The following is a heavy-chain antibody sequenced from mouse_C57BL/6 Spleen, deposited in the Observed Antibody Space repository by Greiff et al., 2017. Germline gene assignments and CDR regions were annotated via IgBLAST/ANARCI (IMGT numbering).Heavy chain of an antibody. CDR3: AREYGYAEDY. V-gene: IGHV1-80*01. CDR2: IYPGDGDT. J-gene: IGHJ4*01. D-gene: IGHD5-2*01. Sequence: VHLVESGAELVKPGASVKISCKASGYAFSSYWMNWVKQRPGKGLEWIGQIYPGDGDTNYNGKFKGKATLTADTSSSTAYMQLSSLTSEDSAVYFCAREYGYAEDYWGQGTSVTVSS. CDR1: GYAFSSYW.